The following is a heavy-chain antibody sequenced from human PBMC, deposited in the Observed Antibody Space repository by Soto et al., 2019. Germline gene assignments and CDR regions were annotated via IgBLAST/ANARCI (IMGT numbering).Heavy chain of an antibody. CDR3: ATSYDSGSDP. CDR1: GYPFSKYG. J-gene: IGHJ5*02. D-gene: IGHD5-12*01. CDR2: IKPDNGET. V-gene: IGHV1-18*04. Sequence: QLQLVQSGAEVERPGASVRVSCKAYGYPFSKYGISWIRQAPGQGLEWMGWIKPDNGETNYAQKFQGRVTMTTDTPTNTAYMALRSLRSDDTAVYYCATSYDSGSDPWCQGTLVSVSS.